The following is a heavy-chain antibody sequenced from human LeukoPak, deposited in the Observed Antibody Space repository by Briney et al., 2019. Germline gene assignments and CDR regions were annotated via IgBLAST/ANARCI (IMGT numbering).Heavy chain of an antibody. V-gene: IGHV4-39*01. Sequence: SETLSLTCSVSGGSFTSSSYYWGWIRQPPGKGLEWIGSIYYSGSTYYNPSLKSRVTISVDTSKNQFFLKLSSVTAADTAVYYCARHNYDSSGFLKYWGQGTLVTVSS. D-gene: IGHD3-22*01. J-gene: IGHJ4*02. CDR2: IYYSGST. CDR1: GGSFTSSSYY. CDR3: ARHNYDSSGFLKY.